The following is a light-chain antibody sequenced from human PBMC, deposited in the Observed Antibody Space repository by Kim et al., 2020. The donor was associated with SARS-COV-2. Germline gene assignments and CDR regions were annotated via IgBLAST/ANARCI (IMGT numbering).Light chain of an antibody. Sequence: ASVKLTCNLSSGHSTYAIAWHQQQPEKGPRYLMKVDSDGSHNKGDGIPDRFSGSSSGAERYLTISSLQSEDEADYYCQTWDTGIRVFGGGTKVTVL. J-gene: IGLJ3*02. CDR3: QTWDTGIRV. CDR2: VDSDGSH. V-gene: IGLV4-69*01. CDR1: SGHSTYA.